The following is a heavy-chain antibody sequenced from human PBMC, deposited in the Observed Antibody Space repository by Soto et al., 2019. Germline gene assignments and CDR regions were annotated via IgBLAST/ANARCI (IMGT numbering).Heavy chain of an antibody. CDR1: GFTFSIYA. CDR3: AKDRMDHNSVWDPFDI. Sequence: EVLVLESGGGLVQPGGSLRLSCAASGFTFSIYAMSWVRQAPGKGLEWVSSIGGGDDDRFYADSVKGRFTISRDNSKNTLFLQMTSLRAEDTAIYYCAKDRMDHNSVWDPFDIWGRGTMVTVSS. V-gene: IGHV3-23*01. D-gene: IGHD1-20*01. CDR2: IGGGDDDR. J-gene: IGHJ3*02.